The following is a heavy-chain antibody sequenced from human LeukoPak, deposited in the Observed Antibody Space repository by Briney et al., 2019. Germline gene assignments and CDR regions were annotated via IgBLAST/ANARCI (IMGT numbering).Heavy chain of an antibody. Sequence: SSETLSLTCTVSGGSISSYYWSWIRQPPGKGLEWIGYIYYSGSTNYNPSLKSRVTISVDTSKNQFSLKLSSVTAADTAVYYCARDSGGETDYWGQGTLVTVSS. D-gene: IGHD3-10*01. V-gene: IGHV4-59*12. CDR1: GGSISSYY. CDR3: ARDSGGETDY. CDR2: IYYSGST. J-gene: IGHJ4*02.